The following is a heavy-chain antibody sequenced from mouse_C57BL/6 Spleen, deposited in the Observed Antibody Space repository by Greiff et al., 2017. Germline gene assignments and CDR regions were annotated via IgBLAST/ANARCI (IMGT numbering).Heavy chain of an antibody. CDR3: TRTAAYYSNYDWYFDV. CDR2: IDPNSGGT. CDR1: GYTFTSYW. Sequence: QVQLQQPGAELVKPGASVKLSCKASGYTFTSYWMHWVKQRPGRGLEWIGRIDPNSGGTKYNEKFKSKATLTVDKPSSTAYMQLSSLTSEDSAVYYCTRTAAYYSNYDWYFDVWGTGTTVTVSS. V-gene: IGHV1-72*01. D-gene: IGHD2-5*01. J-gene: IGHJ1*03.